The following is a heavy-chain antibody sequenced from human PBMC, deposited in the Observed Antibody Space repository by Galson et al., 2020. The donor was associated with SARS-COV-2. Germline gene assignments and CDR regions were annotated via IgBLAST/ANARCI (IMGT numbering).Heavy chain of an antibody. V-gene: IGHV5-51*01. D-gene: IGHD3-22*01. Sequence: GESLTISCKGSGYSFTSYWIGWVRQMPGKGLEWMGIIYPGDSDTRYSPSFQGQVTIAADKSISTAYLQWSSLKASDTTMYYCARHRREDDYDSSGYYWFDWGQGTLVTVSS. J-gene: IGHJ4*02. CDR1: GYSFTSYW. CDR2: IYPGDSDT. CDR3: ARHRREDDYDSSGYYWFD.